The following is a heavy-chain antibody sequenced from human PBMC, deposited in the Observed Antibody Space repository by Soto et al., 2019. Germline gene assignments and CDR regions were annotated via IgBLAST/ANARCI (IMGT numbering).Heavy chain of an antibody. CDR1: GASIRDYY. CDR2: MYTSGNT. J-gene: IGHJ6*02. D-gene: IGHD3-16*01. V-gene: IGHV4-4*07. CDR3: ARMCNIGNYRPVGDYYFYGLDV. Sequence: QVQLQESGPGLVKPSETLSVTCSVSGASIRDYYWSWIRQPAGKGLEWIGRMYTSGNTKYNPSLTSRLTVSTDPSVHPFSLTLRSVTAAEPATHFCARMCNIGNYRPVGDYYFYGLDVWAQGTTVTVSS.